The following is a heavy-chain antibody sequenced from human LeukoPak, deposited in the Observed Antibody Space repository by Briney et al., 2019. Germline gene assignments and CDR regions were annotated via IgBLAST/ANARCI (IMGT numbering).Heavy chain of an antibody. CDR1: GFTFSSYA. D-gene: IGHD6-6*01. CDR2: ITGSGGGT. CDR3: AKEVAAGRKGIDY. V-gene: IGHV3-23*01. Sequence: GGSLRLSCAPSGFTFSSYAMSWVRQAPGKGLEWVSGITGSGGGTYYADSVKGRFTISRDSSSSTLFLQMKSLRAEDTATYYCAKEVAAGRKGIDYWGKGILVTVSS. J-gene: IGHJ4*02.